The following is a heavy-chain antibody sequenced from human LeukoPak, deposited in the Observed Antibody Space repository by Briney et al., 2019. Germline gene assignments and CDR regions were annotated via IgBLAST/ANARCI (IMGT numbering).Heavy chain of an antibody. CDR3: AKLYSSGWLGLSS. J-gene: IGHJ5*02. V-gene: IGHV3-23*01. Sequence: GGPLRLPCAASGFAYSNHAMSWLRQAPGKALEWVSGISGGGGRTWYADSVKGRFTISRDNSKNTLYLQMSSLRDEDTAVYYCAKLYSSGWLGLSSWGQGTLVTVSS. CDR1: GFAYSNHA. D-gene: IGHD6-19*01. CDR2: ISGGGGRT.